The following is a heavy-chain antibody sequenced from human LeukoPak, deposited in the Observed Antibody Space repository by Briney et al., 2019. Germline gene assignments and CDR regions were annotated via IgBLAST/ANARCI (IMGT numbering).Heavy chain of an antibody. CDR1: GGSISNYY. CDR3: AGGGQWLVYGS. CDR2: IHYSGNT. V-gene: IGHV4-59*01. D-gene: IGHD6-19*01. J-gene: IGHJ5*02. Sequence: SETLSLTCTVSGGSISNYYWSWIRQSPGKGLEWIAYIHYSGNTNYNPSLKSRVTTSVDTSKNQFSLKLSSVTAADTAVYYCAGGGQWLVYGSWGQGTLVTVSS.